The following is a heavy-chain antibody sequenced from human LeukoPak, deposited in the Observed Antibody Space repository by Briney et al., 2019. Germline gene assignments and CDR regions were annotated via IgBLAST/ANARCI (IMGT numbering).Heavy chain of an antibody. V-gene: IGHV1-8*01. J-gene: IGHJ4*02. CDR3: ARVRVGATGFADY. CDR2: MNPNSGNT. Sequence: ASVTVSCKASGYTFTSYDINWVRQATGQGLEWMGWMNPNSGNTGYAQKFQGRVTMTRNTSISTAYMELSSLRSEDTAVYYCARVRVGATGFADYWGQGTLVTVSS. CDR1: GYTFTSYD. D-gene: IGHD1-26*01.